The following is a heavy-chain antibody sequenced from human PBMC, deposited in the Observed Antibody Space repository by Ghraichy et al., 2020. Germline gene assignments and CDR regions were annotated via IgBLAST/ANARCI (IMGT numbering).Heavy chain of an antibody. CDR2: ISATSSSK. D-gene: IGHD3-9*01. V-gene: IGHV3-48*02. J-gene: IGHJ4*02. CDR1: GFTFTTDS. Sequence: GGSLRLSCAVSGFTFTTDSLNWVRQAPGKGLEWISYISATSSSKYYADSVKGRFTISRDNAKNSLYLQMNSLRDEDTAVYYCASQRQPFDWLLEFWGQGTLVTVSS. CDR3: ASQRQPFDWLLEF.